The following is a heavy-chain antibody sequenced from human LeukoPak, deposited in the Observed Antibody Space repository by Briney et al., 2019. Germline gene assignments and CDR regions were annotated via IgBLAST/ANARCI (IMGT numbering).Heavy chain of an antibody. CDR1: GYTFTSYY. CDR2: INPSGGTT. V-gene: IGHV1-46*01. D-gene: IGHD3-22*01. J-gene: IGHJ4*02. Sequence: ASVKISCKASGYTFTSYYIHWVRQAPGQGLEWMGIINPSGGTTRYAQKFQGRVTMTRDTFTSTVYMELSSLRSEYTAVYYWARDARPSYGTSGYYLPCDYSGQGTLVTVSS. CDR3: ARDARPSYGTSGYYLPCDY.